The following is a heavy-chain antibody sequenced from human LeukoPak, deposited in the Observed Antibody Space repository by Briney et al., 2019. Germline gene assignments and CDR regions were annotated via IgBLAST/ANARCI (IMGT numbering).Heavy chain of an antibody. CDR3: ARDRRGWTTENFDY. D-gene: IGHD3/OR15-3a*01. CDR2: FDPEDGET. CDR1: GHTLTELS. V-gene: IGHV1-24*01. J-gene: IGHJ4*02. Sequence: ASVKVSCKVSGHTLTELSMHWVRQAPGKGLEWMGGFDPEDGETIYAQKFQGRVTMTEDTSTDTAYMELSSLRSEDTAVYYCARDRRGWTTENFDYWGQGTLVTVSS.